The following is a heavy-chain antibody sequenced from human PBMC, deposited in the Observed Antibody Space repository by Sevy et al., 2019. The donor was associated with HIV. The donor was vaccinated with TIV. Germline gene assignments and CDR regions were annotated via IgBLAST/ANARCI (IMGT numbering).Heavy chain of an antibody. V-gene: IGHV3-33*01. J-gene: IGHJ3*02. D-gene: IGHD3-3*01. Sequence: GGSLRLSCAASGFTFSSYGMHWVRQAPGKGLEWVAVIWYDGSNKYYADSVKGRFTISRDNSKNTLYLQMNSLRTEDTAVYYCARDRRSSLRFLEWENDAFDIWGQGTMVTVSS. CDR1: GFTFSSYG. CDR3: ARDRRSSLRFLEWENDAFDI. CDR2: IWYDGSNK.